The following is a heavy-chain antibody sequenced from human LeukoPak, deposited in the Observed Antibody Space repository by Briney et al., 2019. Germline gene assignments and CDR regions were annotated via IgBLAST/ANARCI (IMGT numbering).Heavy chain of an antibody. V-gene: IGHV3-21*01. CDR1: GFTFSGYS. J-gene: IGHJ3*02. CDR2: ISSSSSYI. D-gene: IGHD3-16*01. Sequence: GGSLRLSCAASGFTFSGYSMNWVRQAPGKGLEWVSSISSSSSYIYYADSVKGRFTISRDNAKNSLYLQMNSLRAEDTAVYYCARSLNDAFDIWGQGTMVTVSS. CDR3: ARSLNDAFDI.